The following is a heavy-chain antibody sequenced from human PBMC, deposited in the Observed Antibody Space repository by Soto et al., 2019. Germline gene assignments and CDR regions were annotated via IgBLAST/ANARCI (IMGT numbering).Heavy chain of an antibody. V-gene: IGHV1-3*01. Sequence: ASVKVSCKASGYSFSDYAMHWVRQAPGQRLEWMGWINAGNGKTKYSQNFQGRVTITRDTSASTAYMELSSLRSEDTAVYYCARGPYYYYYMDVWGKGTTVTVSS. CDR2: INAGNGKT. CDR1: GYSFSDYA. CDR3: ARGPYYYYYMDV. J-gene: IGHJ6*03.